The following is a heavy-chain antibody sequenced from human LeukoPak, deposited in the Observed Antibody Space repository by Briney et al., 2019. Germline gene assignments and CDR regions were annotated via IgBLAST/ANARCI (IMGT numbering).Heavy chain of an antibody. CDR3: VRGIQSWFNGMDV. V-gene: IGHV3-23*01. D-gene: IGHD3-10*01. CDR1: GFTFNSNA. CDR2: ISGSGGST. J-gene: IGHJ6*02. Sequence: GESLRLSCAASGFTFNSNAMSWVRQAPGKGLEWVSGISGSGGSTHYADSVKGRFTISRDNSKNTLYLQMNSLRTEDTAVYYCVRGIQSWFNGMDVWGQGTTVTVSS.